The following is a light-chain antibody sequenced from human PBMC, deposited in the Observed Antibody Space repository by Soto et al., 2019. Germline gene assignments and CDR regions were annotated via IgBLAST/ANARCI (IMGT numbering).Light chain of an antibody. Sequence: IVMTQSPATLSVSPGERATLSCRASQNVRSNLAWYQQKPGQAPRLLIFGASTRATGIPARFSGTGSGTEFTLTISSLQSEDFAVYYCHQYGNPPQTFGQGTKVDIK. CDR3: HQYGNPPQT. CDR2: GAS. CDR1: QNVRSN. J-gene: IGKJ1*01. V-gene: IGKV3D-15*01.